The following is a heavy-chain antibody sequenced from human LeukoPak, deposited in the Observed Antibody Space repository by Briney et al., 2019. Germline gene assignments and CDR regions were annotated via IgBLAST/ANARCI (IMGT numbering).Heavy chain of an antibody. CDR1: GFTFSDYG. Sequence: PGGSLRLSCVASGFTFSDYGIHWVRQAPGKGLEWVALIWYDGSDKYYVDSVKGRFTISRDKSTVYLQMSSLRTEDTAIYYCAKALGNHVTTISVLDFWGQGTLVTVSS. CDR2: IWYDGSDK. J-gene: IGHJ4*02. CDR3: AKALGNHVTTISVLDF. D-gene: IGHD1-14*01. V-gene: IGHV3-33*03.